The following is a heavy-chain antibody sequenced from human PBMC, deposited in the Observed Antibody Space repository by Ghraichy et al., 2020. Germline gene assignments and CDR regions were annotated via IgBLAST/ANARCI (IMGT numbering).Heavy chain of an antibody. V-gene: IGHV4-39*01. Sequence: SETLSLTCTVSGGSISSSSYYWGWIRQPPGKGLEWIGSIYYSGSTYYNPSLKSRVTISVDTSKNQFSLKLSSVTAADTAVYYCARRIRGAMNDYWGQGTLVTVSS. D-gene: IGHD3-16*01. CDR3: ARRIRGAMNDY. CDR1: GGSISSSSYY. J-gene: IGHJ4*02. CDR2: IYYSGST.